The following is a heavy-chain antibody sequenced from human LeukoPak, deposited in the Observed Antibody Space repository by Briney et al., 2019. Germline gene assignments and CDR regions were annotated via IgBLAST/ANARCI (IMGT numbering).Heavy chain of an antibody. V-gene: IGHV1-46*01. Sequence: GASVKVSCKTSGYTFTTYYMHWVRQAPGQGLEWMGVINPSGGSTSYEQRFRGRLIMTRDTSTSTVYMELSSLRSDDTAVYYCARDRELAADERYFFNYWGQGTLVTVSS. J-gene: IGHJ4*02. CDR3: ARDRELAADERYFFNY. CDR1: GYTFTTYY. CDR2: INPSGGST. D-gene: IGHD1-26*01.